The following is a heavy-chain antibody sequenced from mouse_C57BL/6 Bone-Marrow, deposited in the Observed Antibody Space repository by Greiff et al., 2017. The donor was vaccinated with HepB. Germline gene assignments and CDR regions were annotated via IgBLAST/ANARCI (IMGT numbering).Heavy chain of an antibody. CDR2: IDPEDGDT. J-gene: IGHJ2*01. CDR1: GFNIKDYY. V-gene: IGHV14-1*01. CDR3: TTFITTVVADY. Sequence: VHVKQSGAELVRPGASVKLSCTASGFNIKDYYMHWVKQRPEQGLEWIGRIDPEDGDTEYAPKFQGKATMTADTSSNTAYLQLSSLTSEDTAVYYCTTFITTVVADYWGQGTTLTVSS. D-gene: IGHD1-1*01.